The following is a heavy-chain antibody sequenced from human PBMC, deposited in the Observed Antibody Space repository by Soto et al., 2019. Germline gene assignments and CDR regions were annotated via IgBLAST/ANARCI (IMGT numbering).Heavy chain of an antibody. CDR3: ARDLWGYCGTDCYPLDV. D-gene: IGHD2-21*02. CDR1: GGSISGYY. Sequence: SETLFLTCTVSGGSISGYYWSWIRQPPGKGLEWIGYMYNTGSTVYNPSFKSRVTISVDTSKNQFSLKLNSVTAADTAVYYCARDLWGYCGTDCYPLDVWGEGTTVT. CDR2: MYNTGST. J-gene: IGHJ6*02. V-gene: IGHV4-59*01.